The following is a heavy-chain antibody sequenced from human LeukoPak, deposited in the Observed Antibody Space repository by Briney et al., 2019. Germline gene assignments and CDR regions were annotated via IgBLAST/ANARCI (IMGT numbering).Heavy chain of an antibody. CDR2: FGPEDGET. D-gene: IGHD1-26*01. Sequence: ASVKVSCTVSGYTLTELSMHWVRQAPGKGLEWMGGFGPEDGETIYAQKFQGRVTMTEDTSTDTAYMELSSLRSEDTAVYYCATSILGGSYYFDYWGQGTLVTVSS. J-gene: IGHJ4*02. CDR1: GYTLTELS. CDR3: ATSILGGSYYFDY. V-gene: IGHV1-24*01.